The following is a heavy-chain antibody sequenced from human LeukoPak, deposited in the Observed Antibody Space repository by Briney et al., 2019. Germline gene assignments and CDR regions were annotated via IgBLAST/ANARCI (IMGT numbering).Heavy chain of an antibody. Sequence: GASVKVSCKASGYTFTSYYMHWVRQAPGQGLEWMGIINPSGGSTSYAQKFQGRVTMTTDTSTSTAYMELRSLRSNDTAVYYCARAPGGWELSKNYYYYYMDVWGKGTTVTVPS. V-gene: IGHV1-46*01. CDR2: INPSGGST. J-gene: IGHJ6*03. CDR1: GYTFTSYY. D-gene: IGHD1-26*01. CDR3: ARAPGGWELSKNYYYYYMDV.